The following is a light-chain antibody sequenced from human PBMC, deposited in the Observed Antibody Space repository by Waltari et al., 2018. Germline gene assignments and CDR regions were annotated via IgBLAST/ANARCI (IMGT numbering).Light chain of an antibody. CDR2: RNK. V-gene: IGLV1-47*01. CDR1: YSNLGSNS. J-gene: IGLJ1*01. Sequence: QSVLTQPPSASGTPGQRVSISCSGSYSNLGSNSLYWYQQLPGAAPKPPIYRNKQRPSGVPDRFSASKYGTSASLAISGLRSEDEAVYYCAAWDESHYVFGPGTKVTVL. CDR3: AAWDESHYV.